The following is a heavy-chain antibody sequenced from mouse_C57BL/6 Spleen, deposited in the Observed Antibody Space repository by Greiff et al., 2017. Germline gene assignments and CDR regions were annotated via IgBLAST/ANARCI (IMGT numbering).Heavy chain of an antibody. Sequence: VQLQQSGAELVRPGASVKLSCTASGFNIKDYYMHWVKQRPEQGLEWIGWIDPENGDTEYASQFQGKATITADTSSNTAYLQLSSLTSEDTAVYYCTTLRGYAMDYWGQGTSVTVSS. CDR1: GFNIKDYY. CDR2: IDPENGDT. V-gene: IGHV14-4*01. CDR3: TTLRGYAMDY. D-gene: IGHD1-1*01. J-gene: IGHJ4*01.